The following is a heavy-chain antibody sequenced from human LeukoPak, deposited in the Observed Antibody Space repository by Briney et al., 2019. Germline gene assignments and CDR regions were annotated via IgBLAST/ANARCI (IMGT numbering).Heavy chain of an antibody. CDR3: ARDRVVVVLDI. J-gene: IGHJ3*02. V-gene: IGHV3-23*01. D-gene: IGHD2-15*01. CDR2: ISGSGGST. Sequence: GVSLRLSCAASGFTFSSYAMSWVRQAPGKGLEWVSAISGSGGSTYYADSVKGRFTISRDNSKNTLYLQMNSLRAEDTAVYYCARDRVVVVLDIWGQGTMVTVSS. CDR1: GFTFSSYA.